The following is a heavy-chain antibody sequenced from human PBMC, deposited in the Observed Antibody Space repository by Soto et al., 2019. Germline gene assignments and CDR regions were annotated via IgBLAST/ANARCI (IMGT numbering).Heavy chain of an antibody. CDR3: TRAPFVVETAPTKFDF. Sequence: PVGSLRLSCSASGFTFGGYAMSWVRLAPGKGLELVGFIRSKAYYGTTEYAASVRGRFTISRDDSRSTAYLQMNSLKSEDTAVYFCTRAPFVVETAPTKFDFWGQGTPVTVSS. V-gene: IGHV3-49*04. J-gene: IGHJ4*02. CDR2: IRSKAYYGTT. CDR1: GFTFGGYA. D-gene: IGHD2-21*02.